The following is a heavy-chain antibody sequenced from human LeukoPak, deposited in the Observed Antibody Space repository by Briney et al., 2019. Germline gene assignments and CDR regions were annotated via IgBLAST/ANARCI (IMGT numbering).Heavy chain of an antibody. J-gene: IGHJ4*02. CDR1: GGSISSYY. V-gene: IGHV4-59*01. CDR2: IYYSGST. CDR3: TRGGSNFDY. Sequence: PSETLSLTCTVSGGSISSYYWSWVRQPQEKGLEWIGNIYYSGSTNYNPSLKSRVTISVDTSKNQFSLQLTSVTAADTAVYFCTRGGSNFDYWGQGTLVTVSS. D-gene: IGHD3-10*01.